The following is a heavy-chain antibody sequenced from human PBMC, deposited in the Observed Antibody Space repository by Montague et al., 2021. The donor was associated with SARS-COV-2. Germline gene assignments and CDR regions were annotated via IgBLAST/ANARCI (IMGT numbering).Heavy chain of an antibody. CDR2: ISHSGSA. J-gene: IGHJ4*02. V-gene: IGHV4-34*01. CDR1: GGSFSDYK. Sequence: SETLSLTCAVYGGSFSDYKWTWIRQSPGKGLEWLGQISHSGSANYNPSLKSRVTISVDTAKNQFSLKSTSVNVADMAVYYCTGGAPGYWGQGTLVTVSS. CDR3: TGGAPGY.